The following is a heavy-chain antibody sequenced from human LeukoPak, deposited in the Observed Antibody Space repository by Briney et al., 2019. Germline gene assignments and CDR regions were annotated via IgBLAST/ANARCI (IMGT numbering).Heavy chain of an antibody. Sequence: GASVKVSCKASGYTFTGYYMHWVRQAPGQGLEWMGGFDPEDGETIYAQKFQGRVTMTEDASTDTAYMELSSLRSEDTAVYYCATGVDTAMVTPSYYYYMDVWGKGTTVTVSS. CDR3: ATGVDTAMVTPSYYYYMDV. CDR2: FDPEDGET. CDR1: GYTFTGYY. D-gene: IGHD5-18*01. J-gene: IGHJ6*03. V-gene: IGHV1-24*01.